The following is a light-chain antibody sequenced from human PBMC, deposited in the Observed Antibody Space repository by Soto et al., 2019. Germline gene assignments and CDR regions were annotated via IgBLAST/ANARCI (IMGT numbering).Light chain of an antibody. CDR1: QAIDNY. J-gene: IGKJ5*01. CDR2: AAS. CDR3: QQLHSFPFI. V-gene: IGKV1-9*01. Sequence: DIQLTQSPSFLSASVGDRVTITCRASQAIDNYLAWYQQKPGKAPKLLIYAASLLQSGVPSRFSGSGSGTEFTITINSLQPEDFASYSCQQLHSFPFIFGQGTRLEIK.